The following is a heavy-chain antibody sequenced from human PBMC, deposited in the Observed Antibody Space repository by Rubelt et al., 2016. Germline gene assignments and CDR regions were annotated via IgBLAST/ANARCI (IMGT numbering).Heavy chain of an antibody. V-gene: IGHV4-34*01. J-gene: IGHJ3*01. CDR1: GGSFSGYY. CDR2: INHSGST. CDR3: ASGSSEWLMDAFDL. Sequence: QVQLQQWGAGLLKPSETLSLTSAVYGGSFSGYYWSWIRQPPGKGLQCIGEINHSGSTHYSRSLKIRVTISVDTSKIQFSLELRSVTSADTAVYYCASGSSEWLMDAFDLWGQGTMVTVSS. D-gene: IGHD6-19*01.